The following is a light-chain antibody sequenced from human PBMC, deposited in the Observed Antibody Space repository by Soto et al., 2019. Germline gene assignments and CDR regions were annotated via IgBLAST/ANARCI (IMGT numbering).Light chain of an antibody. CDR3: QKYNSAPWT. CDR2: VAS. J-gene: IGKJ1*01. V-gene: IGKV1-27*01. Sequence: DIQMTQSPSSLSASVGDRVTITCRASQGISNYLAWYQQQPGKVPKLLIYVASTLQSGVPSRFRGSGSGIDFTLTISSLQPEDVATYSCQKYNSAPWTFGQGTKAEIK. CDR1: QGISNY.